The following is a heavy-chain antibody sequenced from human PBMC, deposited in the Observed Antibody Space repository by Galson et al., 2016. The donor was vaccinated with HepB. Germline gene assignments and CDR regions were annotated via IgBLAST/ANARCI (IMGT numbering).Heavy chain of an antibody. D-gene: IGHD2/OR15-2a*01. CDR2: FNPEDDEM. CDR1: GYNLDELA. V-gene: IGHV1-24*01. J-gene: IGHJ4*02. CDR3: ATGMFLESNSFFYNFDY. Sequence: SVKVSCKVSGYNLDELAIHWVRQAPGKGLEWMGCFNPEDDEMVYAQNFQDRVTMTEDTSTDTAYMLMSGLRSDDSAIYFCATGMFLESNSFFYNFDYWGQGALVTVSS.